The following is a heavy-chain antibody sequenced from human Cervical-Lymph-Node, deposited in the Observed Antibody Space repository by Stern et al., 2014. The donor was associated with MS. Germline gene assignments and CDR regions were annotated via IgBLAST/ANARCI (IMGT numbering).Heavy chain of an antibody. D-gene: IGHD1-1*01. CDR3: ARPPPRRKWDDPNYGMDV. Sequence: EVQLVESGAEVKKPGESLKISCKGSGYTFTNNWIAWVRQMPGKGLEWMGIIYPDDSDIRYSPSLQGQVTISADKSISNAYLPGSSLKAADSAVYYCARPPPRRKWDDPNYGMDVWGQGTTVTVSS. V-gene: IGHV5-51*03. CDR1: GYTFTNNW. CDR2: IYPDDSDI. J-gene: IGHJ6*02.